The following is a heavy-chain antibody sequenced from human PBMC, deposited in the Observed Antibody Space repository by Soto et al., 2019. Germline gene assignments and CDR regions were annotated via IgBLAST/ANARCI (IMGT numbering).Heavy chain of an antibody. CDR2: MNPNSGNT. CDR3: ARTSTDYYHYYYMDV. J-gene: IGHJ6*03. Sequence: GASVKVSCKASGYTFTSYDINWVRQATGQGLEWMGWMNPNSGNTGYAQKFQGRVTMTRNTSISTAYMELSSLRSEDTAVYYCARTSTDYYHYYYMDVWGKGTTVTVSS. CDR1: GYTFTSYD. V-gene: IGHV1-8*01.